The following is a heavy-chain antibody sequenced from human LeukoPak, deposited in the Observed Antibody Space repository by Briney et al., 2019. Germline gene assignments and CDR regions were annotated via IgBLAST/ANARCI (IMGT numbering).Heavy chain of an antibody. V-gene: IGHV3-23*01. Sequence: GGSLRLSCAASGFTFSTYTMSWVRQAPGGGLEWVSGIGGTVPTRYYARSVKGRFTISRDNSKSTVYLQMNNLRPEDTAVYYCAKDPQKGRFSYYVDYWGQGTLVIVSS. D-gene: IGHD3-10*01. CDR2: IGGTVPTR. J-gene: IGHJ4*02. CDR3: AKDPQKGRFSYYVDY. CDR1: GFTFSTYT.